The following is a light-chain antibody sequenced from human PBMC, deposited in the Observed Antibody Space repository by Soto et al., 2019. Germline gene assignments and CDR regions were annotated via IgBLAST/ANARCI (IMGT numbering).Light chain of an antibody. CDR2: GAS. J-gene: IGKJ1*01. Sequence: EIVMTQSPVTLSVTPGERATLSCRASQTVTTDLAWYQQKPGQAPRLLIHGASTRATDFPARFSGSGSGTEFTLTISSLQSEDIAVYYCHQYYNWPRTFGQGTKVDIK. V-gene: IGKV3-15*01. CDR3: HQYYNWPRT. CDR1: QTVTTD.